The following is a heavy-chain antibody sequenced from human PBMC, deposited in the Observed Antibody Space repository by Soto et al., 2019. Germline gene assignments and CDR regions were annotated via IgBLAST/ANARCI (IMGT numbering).Heavy chain of an antibody. CDR3: ARHPYSGSYTFFDY. J-gene: IGHJ4*02. CDR2: IYYSGST. Sequence: KSSETLSLTCTVSGGSISSSSYYWGWIRQPPGKGLEWIGSIYYSGSTYYNPSLKSRVTISVDTSKNQFSLKLSSVTAADTAVYYCARHPYSGSYTFFDYWGQGTLVTVSS. D-gene: IGHD1-26*01. V-gene: IGHV4-39*01. CDR1: GGSISSSSYY.